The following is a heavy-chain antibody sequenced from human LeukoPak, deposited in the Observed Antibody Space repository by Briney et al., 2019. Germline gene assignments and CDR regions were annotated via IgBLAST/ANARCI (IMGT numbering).Heavy chain of an antibody. CDR1: GFSFSAYG. D-gene: IGHD3-3*01. Sequence: GGSLRLSCAASGFSFSAYGMHWVRQAPGKGLKWVALISYDGSYKNYVDSVKGRFTISRDNSKNTLYLQMNSLRLDDTAVYYCAKALEYYYYFGMDVWGQGTTVIVSS. V-gene: IGHV3-30*18. CDR3: AKALEYYYYFGMDV. CDR2: ISYDGSYK. J-gene: IGHJ6*02.